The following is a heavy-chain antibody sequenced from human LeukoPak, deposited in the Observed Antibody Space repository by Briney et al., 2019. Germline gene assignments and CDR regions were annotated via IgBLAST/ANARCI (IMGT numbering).Heavy chain of an antibody. CDR3: ASEMYNSGWYFNY. D-gene: IGHD6-19*01. J-gene: IGHJ4*02. CDR1: GFTFSSYG. V-gene: IGHV3-33*01. CDR2: IWYDGSNK. Sequence: PGGSLRLSCAASGFTFSSYGMHWVRQAPGKGLEWVAVIWYDGSNKYYADSVKGRFTISRDNSKNTLYLQMNSLRVEDTAVYYCASEMYNSGWYFNYWGQGTLVTVSS.